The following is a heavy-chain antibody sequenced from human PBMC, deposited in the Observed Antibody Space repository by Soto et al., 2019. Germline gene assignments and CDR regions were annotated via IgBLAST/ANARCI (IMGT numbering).Heavy chain of an antibody. Sequence: GGSLRLSCAASGFTFSSYAMHWVRQAPGKGLEWVAVISYDGNDDYYADSFQGHVTISADKSIRTAYLQWSSLKASDTAMYYCARHGDFWSGSHDYWGQGTLVTVSS. V-gene: IGHV3-30*04. CDR2: ISYDGNDD. CDR3: ARHGDFWSGSHDY. D-gene: IGHD3-3*01. J-gene: IGHJ4*02. CDR1: GFTFSSYA.